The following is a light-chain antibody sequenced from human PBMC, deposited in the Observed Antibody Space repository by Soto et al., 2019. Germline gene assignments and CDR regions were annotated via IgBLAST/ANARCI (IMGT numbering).Light chain of an antibody. CDR1: QSVGRN. CDR2: GAS. J-gene: IGKJ1*01. CDR3: QQYGSYPRT. Sequence: EIVMTQSPSSLSVSPGDRAAISCRASQSVGRNLAWYQQKPGQAPRLLIYGASSRASGIPDRFSGSGSGTEFTLTISSLEPEDFAVYYCQQYGSYPRTFGQGTKVDIK. V-gene: IGKV3-20*01.